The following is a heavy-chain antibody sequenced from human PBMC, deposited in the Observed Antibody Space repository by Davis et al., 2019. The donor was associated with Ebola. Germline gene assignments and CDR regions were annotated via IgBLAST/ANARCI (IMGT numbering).Heavy chain of an antibody. J-gene: IGHJ3*02. CDR1: GYSFTSYW. CDR2: IYPGDSDT. D-gene: IGHD3-16*01. CDR3: ARGSPFTFGGGDAFDI. Sequence: GESLKISCKGSGYSFTSYWIGWVRQMPGKGLEWMGIIYPGDSDTRYSPSFQGQVTISADKSISTAYLQWSSLKASDTAMYYCARGSPFTFGGGDAFDIWGQGTMVTVSS. V-gene: IGHV5-51*01.